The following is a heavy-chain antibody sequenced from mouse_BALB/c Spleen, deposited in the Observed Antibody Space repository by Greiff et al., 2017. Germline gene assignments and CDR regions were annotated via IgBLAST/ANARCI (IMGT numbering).Heavy chain of an antibody. Sequence: EVKLMESGGGLVKPGGSLKLSCAASGFAFSSYDMSWVRQTPEKRLEWVAYISSGGGSTYYPDTVKGRFTISRDNAKNTLYLQMSSLKSEDTAMYYCARLWLRRGDYWGQGTSVTVSS. V-gene: IGHV5-12-1*01. CDR1: GFAFSSYD. CDR2: ISSGGGST. CDR3: ARLWLRRGDY. J-gene: IGHJ4*01. D-gene: IGHD2-2*01.